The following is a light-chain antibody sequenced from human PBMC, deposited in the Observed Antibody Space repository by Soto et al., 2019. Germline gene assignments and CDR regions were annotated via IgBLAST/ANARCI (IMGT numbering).Light chain of an antibody. Sequence: DIQMTQSPSSLSASVGDRVTITCRASQNIDSYLNWYQQRPGKAPRLLIHDAASLQSGVQSRFSGSGSGTDFALTIKSLQPEDFATIYCKQTYSTPWTFGQGTKVDIK. CDR1: QNIDSY. CDR2: DAA. V-gene: IGKV1-39*01. CDR3: KQTYSTPWT. J-gene: IGKJ1*01.